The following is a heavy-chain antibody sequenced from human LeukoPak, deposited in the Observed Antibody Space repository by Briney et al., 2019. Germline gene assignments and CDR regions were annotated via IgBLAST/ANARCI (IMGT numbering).Heavy chain of an antibody. J-gene: IGHJ6*02. V-gene: IGHV1-18*01. CDR3: ARDDRGNYDFWSGYSPYYYYGMDV. CDR1: GYTFTSYG. D-gene: IGHD3-3*01. Sequence: GASVKVSCKASGYTFTSYGISWVRQAPGQGLEWMGWISVYNGNTNYAQKLQGRVTMTTDTSTSTAYMELRSLRSDDTAVYYCARDDRGNYDFWSGYSPYYYYGMDVWGQGTTVTVSS. CDR2: ISVYNGNT.